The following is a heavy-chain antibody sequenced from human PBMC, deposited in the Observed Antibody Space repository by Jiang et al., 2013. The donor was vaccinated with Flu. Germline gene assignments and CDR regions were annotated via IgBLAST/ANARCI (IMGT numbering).Heavy chain of an antibody. J-gene: IGHJ5*02. CDR1: GDNVSNKSAA. V-gene: IGHV6-1*01. Sequence: QTLSLTCAISGDNVSNKSAAWNWIRQSPSRGLEWLGRTYYRSRWYTDYAVSVKSRIIINPDTSKNQFSLHLNSVTPEDTAVYFCARVFFERQVYWFDPWGQGTLVTVSS. CDR2: TYYRSRWYT. D-gene: IGHD3-3*01. CDR3: ARVFFERQVYWFDP.